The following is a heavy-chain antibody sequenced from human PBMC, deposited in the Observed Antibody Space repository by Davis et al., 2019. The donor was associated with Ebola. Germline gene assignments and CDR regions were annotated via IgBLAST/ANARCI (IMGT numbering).Heavy chain of an antibody. Sequence: GESLKISCAASGFTFSSNTMTWVRQAPGKGLAWVSYISSGGRTIYYADSVKGRFTISRDNAKKSLYLQMSSLRDEDTAVYYCATVRGVCTDGVCSPYWYFDLWGRGTLVTVSS. CDR1: GFTFSSNT. V-gene: IGHV3-48*02. J-gene: IGHJ2*01. D-gene: IGHD2-8*01. CDR3: ATVRGVCTDGVCSPYWYFDL. CDR2: ISSGGRTI.